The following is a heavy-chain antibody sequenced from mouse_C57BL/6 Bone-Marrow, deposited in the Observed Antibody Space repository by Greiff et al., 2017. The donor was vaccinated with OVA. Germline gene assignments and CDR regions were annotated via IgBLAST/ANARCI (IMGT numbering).Heavy chain of an antibody. CDR2: IYPRDGST. CDR1: GYTFTSYD. J-gene: IGHJ2*01. V-gene: IGHV1-85*01. CDR3: ARSFYYYGSSYGY. Sequence: VKLVESGPELVKPGASVKLSCKASGYTFTSYDINWVKQRPGQGLEWIGWIYPRDGSTKYNEKFKGKATLTVDTSSSTAYMELHSLTSEDSAVYFCARSFYYYGSSYGYWGQGTTLTVSS. D-gene: IGHD1-1*01.